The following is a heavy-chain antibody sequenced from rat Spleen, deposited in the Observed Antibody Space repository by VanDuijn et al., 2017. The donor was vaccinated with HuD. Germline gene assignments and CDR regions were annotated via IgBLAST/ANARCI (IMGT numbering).Heavy chain of an antibody. J-gene: IGHJ1*01. D-gene: IGHD1-1*01. Sequence: QVQLKESGPGLVQPSQTLSLTCTVSGFSLISYPVNWVRQPPGKGLEWMGRMRYDGDTYYNSPLKSRLRISRDTSKNQVFLEMNSLQPDDTAIYYCARADYYSGFWYFDFWGPGTMVTVSS. V-gene: IGHV2-63*01. CDR3: ARADYYSGFWYFDF. CDR2: MRYDGDT. CDR1: GFSLISYP.